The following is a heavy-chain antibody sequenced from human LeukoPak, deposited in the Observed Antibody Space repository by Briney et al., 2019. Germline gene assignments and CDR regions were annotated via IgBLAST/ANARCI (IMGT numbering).Heavy chain of an antibody. V-gene: IGHV4-59*01. J-gene: IGHJ3*02. CDR1: GGSISNYY. D-gene: IGHD5-12*01. CDR3: ARATRYTGYANDAFDI. Sequence: SETLSLTCTVSGGSISNYYWTWIRQPPGKGLEWIGYIYYSGSTSYNPSLKSRVSISVDTSKNQFSLKLSSVTAADTAVYYCARATRYTGYANDAFDIWGQGTMVTVSS. CDR2: IYYSGST.